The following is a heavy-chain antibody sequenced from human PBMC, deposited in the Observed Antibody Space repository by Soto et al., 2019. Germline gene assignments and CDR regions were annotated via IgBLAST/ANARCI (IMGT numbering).Heavy chain of an antibody. V-gene: IGHV5-51*01. CDR1: GYSFTNYW. J-gene: IGHJ3*01. CDR2: IYPGDSGT. Sequence: GESLKISCKASGYSFTNYWIGWVRQIPGKGLEWMGIIYPGDSGTRYSPSFQGQVTFSTDKSFNTAYLYWSSLRASDTAMYYCARPGIYRENAFDFWGQGTMVTVSS. CDR3: ARPGIYRENAFDF. D-gene: IGHD2-21*01.